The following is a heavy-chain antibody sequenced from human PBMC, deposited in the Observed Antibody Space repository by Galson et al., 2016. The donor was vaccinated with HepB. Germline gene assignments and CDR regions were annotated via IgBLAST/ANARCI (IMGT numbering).Heavy chain of an antibody. D-gene: IGHD1-26*01. J-gene: IGHJ4*02. Sequence: VKVSCQASGYPFINFYIHWVRQAPGQGLEWMGWINPRNGDTGYAQKFQGRVSVTRDTSISTTYMELSGLRSDDTALYYCARDLGYLAPKRRVWDKHFDYWGQGALVTVSS. V-gene: IGHV1-2*02. CDR3: ARDLGYLAPKRRVWDKHFDY. CDR1: GYPFINFY. CDR2: INPRNGDT.